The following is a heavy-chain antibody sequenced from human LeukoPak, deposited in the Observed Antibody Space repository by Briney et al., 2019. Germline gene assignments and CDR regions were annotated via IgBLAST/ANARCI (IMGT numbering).Heavy chain of an antibody. J-gene: IGHJ4*02. CDR3: TTPRGYSYGYVDY. D-gene: IGHD5-18*01. CDR1: GFTFSNAW. CDR2: IKSKTDGGTT. V-gene: IGHV3-15*01. Sequence: GGSLRLSCAAFGFTFSNAWMSWVRQAPGKGLEWVGRIKSKTDGGTTDYAAPVKGRFTISRDDSKNTLYLQMNSLKTEDTAVYYCTTPRGYSYGYVDYWGQGTLVTVSS.